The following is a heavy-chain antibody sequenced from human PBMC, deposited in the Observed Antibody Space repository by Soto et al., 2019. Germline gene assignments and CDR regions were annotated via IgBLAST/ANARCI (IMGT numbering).Heavy chain of an antibody. Sequence: QVQLEQSGAEVKKPGSSVKISCKASGGTLSDHGVSWLRQAPGQGLEWVGGTIPVFNTAKYEPKFQGRVTTAADKSKNIAYMELGSLTSDDTAFYYCARGVYGSGNYYTGPSAFDIWGQGTLVIVSS. V-gene: IGHV1-69*06. D-gene: IGHD3-10*01. CDR2: TIPVFNTA. J-gene: IGHJ3*02. CDR1: GGTLSDHG. CDR3: ARGVYGSGNYYTGPSAFDI.